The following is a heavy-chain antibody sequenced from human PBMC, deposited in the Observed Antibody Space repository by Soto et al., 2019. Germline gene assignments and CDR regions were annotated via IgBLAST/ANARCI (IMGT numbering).Heavy chain of an antibody. CDR1: GGSISSSNW. V-gene: IGHV4-4*02. CDR3: ASVRGGYYYAMDV. CDR2: IYHSGST. D-gene: IGHD3-10*02. J-gene: IGHJ6*02. Sequence: SETLSLTCAVSGGSISSSNWWSWVRQPPGKGLEWIGEIYHSGSTNYNPSLKSRVTISVDKSKNQFSLKLSSVTVADTAVYYCASVRGGYYYAMDVWGQGTTVT.